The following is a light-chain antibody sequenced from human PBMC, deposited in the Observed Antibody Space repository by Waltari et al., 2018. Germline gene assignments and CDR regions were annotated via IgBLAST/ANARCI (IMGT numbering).Light chain of an antibody. J-gene: IGLJ1*01. CDR3: QSADTSETYF. V-gene: IGLV3-25*03. CDR2: KDS. CDR1: TLSKHY. Sequence: SYELTQPPSVSASPGQTARISCSGNTLSKHYSYWYQQKPGQAPVLVMYKDSERPSGIPERFSGSSSGTTVTLTISGVQAEDEADYYCQSADTSETYFFGTGTKVTVL.